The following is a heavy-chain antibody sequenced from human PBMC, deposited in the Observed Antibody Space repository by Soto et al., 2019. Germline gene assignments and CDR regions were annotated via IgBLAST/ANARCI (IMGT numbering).Heavy chain of an antibody. CDR1: GYTFTGYY. V-gene: IGHV1-2*04. CDR2: INPNSGGT. Sequence: EASVKVSCKASGYTFTGYYMHWVRQAPGQGLEWMGWINPNSGGTNYAQKFQGCVTMTRDTSISTAYMELSRLRSDDTAVYYCARSSAHNYSRSPFDYWGQRILVTVSS. J-gene: IGHJ4*02. D-gene: IGHD6-13*01. CDR3: ARSSAHNYSRSPFDY.